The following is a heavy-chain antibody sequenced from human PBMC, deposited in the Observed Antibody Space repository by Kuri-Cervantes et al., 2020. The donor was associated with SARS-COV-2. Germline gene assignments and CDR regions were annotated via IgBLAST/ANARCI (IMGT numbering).Heavy chain of an antibody. D-gene: IGHD6-13*01. J-gene: IGHJ4*02. CDR2: ISWNSGSI. Sequence: SLRLSCAASGFTFDDYAMHWVRQAPGKGLEWVSGISWNSGSIGYADSVKGRFTISRDNAKNSLYLQMNSLRAEDTALSYCAKDIIAAAGMTIDYWGQGTLVTVSS. CDR3: AKDIIAAAGMTIDY. CDR1: GFTFDDYA. V-gene: IGHV3-9*01.